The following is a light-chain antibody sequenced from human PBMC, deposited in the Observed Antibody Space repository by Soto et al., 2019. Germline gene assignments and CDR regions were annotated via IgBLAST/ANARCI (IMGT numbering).Light chain of an antibody. J-gene: IGLJ3*02. CDR1: SSDVGGYNY. Sequence: QSALTQPASVSGSTGQSITISCTGASSDVGGYNYVSWFQQYPGKAPKLMIYEVSNRPSGVSVRFSGSKSGNTASLTISGLQAEDAADFYCSSFTSSSTWVFGGGTKLTVL. CDR3: SSFTSSSTWV. CDR2: EVS. V-gene: IGLV2-14*01.